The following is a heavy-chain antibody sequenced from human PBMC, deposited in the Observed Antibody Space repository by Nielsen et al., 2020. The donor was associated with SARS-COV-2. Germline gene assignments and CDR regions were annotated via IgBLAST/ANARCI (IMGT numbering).Heavy chain of an antibody. J-gene: IGHJ6*03. CDR2: INSDGSST. CDR1: GFTFSSYW. D-gene: IGHD3-3*01. V-gene: IGHV3-74*01. Sequence: GESLKISCAASGFTFSSYWMHWVRQAPGKGLVWVSRINSDGSSTSYADSVKGRFTISRDNAKNTLYLQMNSLRAEDTAVYYCARDGEWLSSRYYYYYMDVWGKGTTVTVSS. CDR3: ARDGEWLSSRYYYYYMDV.